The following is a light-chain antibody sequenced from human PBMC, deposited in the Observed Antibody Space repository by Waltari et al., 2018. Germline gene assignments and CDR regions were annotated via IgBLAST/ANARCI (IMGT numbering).Light chain of an antibody. CDR2: DIK. CDR1: SSDIGPYLY. J-gene: IGLJ2*01. V-gene: IGLV2-11*01. CDR3: CSYAGNSMI. Sequence: QSALTQPRPVSGSPGQSVTLSCSGTSSDIGPYLYVPWYPQHPGKAPRLIIYDIKKRPSGVPDRFSGSKSGNTASLTIAGLQPDDGADYFCCSYAGNSMIFGGGTMLTVL.